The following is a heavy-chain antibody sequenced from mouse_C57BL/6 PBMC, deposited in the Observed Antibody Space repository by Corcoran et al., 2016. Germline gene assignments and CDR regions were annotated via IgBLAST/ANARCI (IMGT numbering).Heavy chain of an antibody. J-gene: IGHJ4*01. CDR1: GYTFTDYY. CDR3: ARGLKDAMYY. V-gene: IGHV1-26*01. CDR2: INPNNGGT. Sequence: EVQLQQSGPELVKPGASVKISCKASGYTFTDYYMNWVKQSHGKSLEWIGDINPNNGGTSYNQKFKGKATLTVDKSSSTAYMELRSLTSEDSAVYYCARGLKDAMYYWGQGTSVTVSS.